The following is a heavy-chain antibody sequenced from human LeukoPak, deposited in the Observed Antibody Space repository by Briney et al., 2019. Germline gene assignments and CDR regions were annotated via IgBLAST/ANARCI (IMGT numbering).Heavy chain of an antibody. D-gene: IGHD3-9*01. CDR2: ISPAGGTT. Sequence: PGGSLRLSCAVSGFTFSSEAMGWVRQLPGGGLEWVSTISPAGGTTYYAESMKGRFTISRDNSKSTLYLQMNSLRVEDTAVYYCARHHYGILTGTLYYFDYWGQGTLVTVSS. CDR3: ARHHYGILTGTLYYFDY. CDR1: GFTFSSEA. V-gene: IGHV3-23*01. J-gene: IGHJ4*02.